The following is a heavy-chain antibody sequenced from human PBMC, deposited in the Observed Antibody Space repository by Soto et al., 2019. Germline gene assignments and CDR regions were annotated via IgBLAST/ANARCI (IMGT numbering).Heavy chain of an antibody. V-gene: IGHV2-70*01. D-gene: IGHD3-16*02. CDR2: IDWDDGK. CDR1: GCSLSTSGMC. CDR3: ARSTARRYPYYYYGMAV. Sequence: PTRVIRTQTLALTGTFAGCSLSTSGMCVSCIRQPPGKALELLALIDWDDGKYYSTSLKTRLTISKDTSKNQVVLTMTNMDTVDTATYYCARSTARRYPYYYYGMAVWGQGTTLSV. J-gene: IGHJ6*02.